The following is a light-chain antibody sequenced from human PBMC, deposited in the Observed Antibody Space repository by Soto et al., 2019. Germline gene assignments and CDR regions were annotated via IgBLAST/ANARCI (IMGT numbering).Light chain of an antibody. J-gene: IGLJ1*01. Sequence: QSVLTQPPSASGTPGQGVTISCSGSTSNIGSNYVYWYQQLPGTAPKLLIYRNNQRPSGVPDRFSGSKSGTSASLAISGLRSDDEADYYCQSYGDSLSGYVFGTGTKVTVL. CDR1: TSNIGSNY. CDR2: RNN. CDR3: QSYGDSLSGYV. V-gene: IGLV1-47*01.